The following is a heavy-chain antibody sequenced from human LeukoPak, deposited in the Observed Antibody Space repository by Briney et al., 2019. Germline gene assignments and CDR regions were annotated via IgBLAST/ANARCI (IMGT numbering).Heavy chain of an antibody. CDR2: ISYDGSNK. CDR3: AREDGYCSGGNCYSYFDS. Sequence: GGSLRLSCAASGFTFSSYAMHWVRQAPGKGLEWVAVISYDGSNKYYADSVKGRFTISRDNSKNTLYLQMNSLRAEDTAVYYCAREDGYCSGGNCYSYFDSWGQGTLVTVSS. J-gene: IGHJ4*02. CDR1: GFTFSSYA. V-gene: IGHV3-30*04. D-gene: IGHD2-15*01.